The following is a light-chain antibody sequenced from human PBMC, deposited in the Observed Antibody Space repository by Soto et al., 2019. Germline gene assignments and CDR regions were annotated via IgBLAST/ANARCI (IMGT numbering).Light chain of an antibody. Sequence: QSVLNQPTSASGSPGQSVTISCTGTSSDVGGYNYVSWYQQYPGRAPKLMIYEVTKRPSGVPDRFSGSKSGNTASLTVSGLQAEDEADYYCSSYAASNNFYFVFGGGTQLTVL. CDR1: SSDVGGYNY. CDR3: SSYAASNNFYFV. J-gene: IGLJ3*02. CDR2: EVT. V-gene: IGLV2-8*01.